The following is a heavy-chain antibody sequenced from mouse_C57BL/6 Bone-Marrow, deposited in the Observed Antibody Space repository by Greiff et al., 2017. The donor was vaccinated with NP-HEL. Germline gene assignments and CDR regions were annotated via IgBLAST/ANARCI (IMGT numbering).Heavy chain of an antibody. J-gene: IGHJ3*01. CDR3: ARRFYDY. CDR2: ISNGGGST. D-gene: IGHD2-3*01. Sequence: EVKLMESGGGLVQPGGSLKLSCAASGFTFSDYYMYWVRQTPEKRLEWVAYISNGGGSTYYPDTVKGRFTISRDNAKNTLYLQMSRLKSEDTAMYYCARRFYDYWGQGTLVTVSA. CDR1: GFTFSDYY. V-gene: IGHV5-12*01.